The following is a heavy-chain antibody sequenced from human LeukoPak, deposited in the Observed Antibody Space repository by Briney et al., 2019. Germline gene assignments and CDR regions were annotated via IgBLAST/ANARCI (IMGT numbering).Heavy chain of an antibody. V-gene: IGHV3-21*01. CDR2: ISSESTYI. D-gene: IGHD3-22*01. Sequence: GSLRLSCAASGFTFSGYSMNWVRQAPGKGLEWVSSISSESTYILYADSVKGRFTISRDNAKSSLYLQMTSLRVEDTAVYYCARGGIFNPYELWGQGTLVTVSS. CDR1: GFTFSGYS. CDR3: ARGGIFNPYEL. J-gene: IGHJ4*02.